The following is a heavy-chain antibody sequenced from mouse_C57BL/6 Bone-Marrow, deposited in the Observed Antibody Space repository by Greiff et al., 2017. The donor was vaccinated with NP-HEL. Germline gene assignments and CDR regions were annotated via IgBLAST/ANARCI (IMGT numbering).Heavy chain of an antibody. CDR3: ARNYGSSKVYAMDY. V-gene: IGHV1-81*01. Sequence: QVQLQQSGAELARPGASVKLSCKASGYTFTSYGISWVKQRTGQGPEWIGEIYPRSGNTYYNEKFKGKATLTADKSSSTAYMELRSLTSEDSAVYFCARNYGSSKVYAMDYWGQGTSVTVSS. J-gene: IGHJ4*01. CDR1: GYTFTSYG. D-gene: IGHD1-1*01. CDR2: IYPRSGNT.